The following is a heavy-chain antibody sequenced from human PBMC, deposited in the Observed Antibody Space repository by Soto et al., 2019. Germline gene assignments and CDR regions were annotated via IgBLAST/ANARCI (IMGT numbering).Heavy chain of an antibody. V-gene: IGHV3-33*01. CDR3: SSAYCGGDCSFIDYYGVDV. D-gene: IGHD2-21*02. CDR1: RFTFSSYG. CDR2: IWYDGDNK. Sequence: GGSLRLSCVASRFTFSSYGMHWVRQAPGKGLEWVAVIWYDGDNKYYADSVKGRFTISRDNSKNTLYLQMNSLRAEDTAVYYCSSAYCGGDCSFIDYYGVDVWGQGTTVTVSS. J-gene: IGHJ6*02.